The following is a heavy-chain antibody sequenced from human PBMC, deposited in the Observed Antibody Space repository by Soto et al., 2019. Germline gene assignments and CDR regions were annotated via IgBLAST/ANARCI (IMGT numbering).Heavy chain of an antibody. CDR3: ARGGQQLDNYYYYYGMDV. D-gene: IGHD6-13*01. CDR2: TYYRSKWYN. J-gene: IGHJ6*02. CDR1: GDSVSSNSAA. V-gene: IGHV6-1*01. Sequence: SQTLSLTCAISGDSVSSNSAAWNWIRQSPSRGLEWLGRTYYRSKWYNDYAVSVKSRITINPDTSKNQYSLQLNSVTPEDTAVYYCARGGQQLDNYYYYYGMDVWGQGTTVTVSS.